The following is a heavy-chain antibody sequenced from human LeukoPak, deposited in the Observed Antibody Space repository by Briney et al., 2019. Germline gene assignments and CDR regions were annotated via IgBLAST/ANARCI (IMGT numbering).Heavy chain of an antibody. Sequence: SVKVSCKASGGTFSGYAISWVRQAPGQGLEWMGGIIPIFGTANYAQKFQGRVTITADESTSTAYMELSSLRSEDTAVYYCARDCTNGVCGIDYWGQGTLVTVSS. V-gene: IGHV1-69*13. D-gene: IGHD2-8*01. J-gene: IGHJ4*02. CDR2: IIPIFGTA. CDR3: ARDCTNGVCGIDY. CDR1: GGTFSGYA.